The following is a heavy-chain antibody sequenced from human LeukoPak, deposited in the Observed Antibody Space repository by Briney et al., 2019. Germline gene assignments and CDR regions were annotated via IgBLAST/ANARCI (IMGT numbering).Heavy chain of an antibody. Sequence: GGSLRLSCAASAFTFRSYGMHWVRQAPGKGLEWVAFIRYHGSDKYYADSVKDRFTISRDNSQNTLYLQMNSLRAEDTAVYYCARVPAGVIGMKDAFDIWGQGAMVTVSS. D-gene: IGHD3-16*02. CDR2: IRYHGSDK. CDR1: AFTFRSYG. CDR3: ARVPAGVIGMKDAFDI. J-gene: IGHJ3*02. V-gene: IGHV3-30*02.